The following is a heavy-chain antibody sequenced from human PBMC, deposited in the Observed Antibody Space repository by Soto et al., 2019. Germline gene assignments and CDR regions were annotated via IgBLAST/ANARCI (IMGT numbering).Heavy chain of an antibody. CDR2: IYYSGST. D-gene: IGHD3-10*01. V-gene: IGHV4-30-4*01. Sequence: QVQLQESGPGLVKPSQTLSLTCTVSGGSISSGDYYWSWIRQPPGKGLEWIGYIYYSGSTYYNPSLKSRVTISVDTSKNQCSLKLSSVTAADTAVYYCAIGGRYYYGSGAFDPWGQGTLVTVSS. J-gene: IGHJ5*02. CDR3: AIGGRYYYGSGAFDP. CDR1: GGSISSGDYY.